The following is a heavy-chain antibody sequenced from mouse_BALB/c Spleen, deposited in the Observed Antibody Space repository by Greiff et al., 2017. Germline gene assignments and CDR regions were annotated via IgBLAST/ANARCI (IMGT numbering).Heavy chain of an antibody. CDR1: GFSLTSYG. Sequence: QVHVKQSGPGLVQPSQSLSITCTVSGFSLTSYGVHWVRQSPGKGLEWLGVIWSGGSTDYNAAFISRLSISKDNSKSQVFFKMNSLQANDTAIYYCARMLLHYYGSSYGAMDYWGQGTSVTVSS. D-gene: IGHD1-1*01. V-gene: IGHV2-2*02. CDR3: ARMLLHYYGSSYGAMDY. J-gene: IGHJ4*01. CDR2: IWSGGST.